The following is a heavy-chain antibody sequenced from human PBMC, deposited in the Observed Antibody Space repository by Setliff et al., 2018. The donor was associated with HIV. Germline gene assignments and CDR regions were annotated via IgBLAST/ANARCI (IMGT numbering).Heavy chain of an antibody. CDR3: SSAVYYYDSSGYPSAFDI. J-gene: IGHJ3*02. CDR2: IIPILGIA. D-gene: IGHD3-22*01. V-gene: IGHV1-69*10. CDR1: GGTFSSYA. Sequence: GASVKVSCKASGGTFSSYAISWVRQAPGQGLEWMGGIIPILGIANYAQKFQGRVTITADESTSTAYMELSSLRSEDTAVYYCSSAVYYYDSSGYPSAFDIWGQGTMVTVS.